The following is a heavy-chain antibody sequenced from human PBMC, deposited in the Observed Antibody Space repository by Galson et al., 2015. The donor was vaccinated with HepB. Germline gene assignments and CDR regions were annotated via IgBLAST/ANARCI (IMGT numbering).Heavy chain of an antibody. CDR3: ARDIVATIHNAFDI. Sequence: SLRLSCAASGFTFSSYAMSWVRQALGKGLEWVSAISGSGGSTYYADSVKGRFTISRDNSKNTLYLQMNSLRAEDTAVYYCARDIVATIHNAFDIWGQGTMVTVSS. V-gene: IGHV3-23*01. J-gene: IGHJ3*02. CDR2: ISGSGGST. D-gene: IGHD5-12*01. CDR1: GFTFSSYA.